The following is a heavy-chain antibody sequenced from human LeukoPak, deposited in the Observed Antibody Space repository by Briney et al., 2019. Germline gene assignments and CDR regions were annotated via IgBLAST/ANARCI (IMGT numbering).Heavy chain of an antibody. CDR2: INSNGGGT. CDR1: GFTFSNYA. CDR3: ARRGYNYGYDY. J-gene: IGHJ4*02. Sequence: PGGSLRLSCAASGFTFSNYAMHWVRQAPGKGLEYVSAINSNGGGTFYADSVKGRFTISRDNSKNTLYLHMGSLRADDMALYYCARRGYNYGYDYWGQGTLVTVSS. D-gene: IGHD5-18*01. V-gene: IGHV3-64*02.